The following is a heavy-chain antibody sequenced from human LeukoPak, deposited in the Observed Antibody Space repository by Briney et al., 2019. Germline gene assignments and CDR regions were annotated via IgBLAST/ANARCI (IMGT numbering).Heavy chain of an antibody. V-gene: IGHV5-51*01. Sequence: GESLKISCKGSGYIFTNYWIGWVRQMPGKGLEWVGIIYPGDSDTRYSPSFQGQVTLSVHKSISTAYLQWSSLKASDTAMYYCARRNYGDYIDAFDIWGQGTMVTVSS. CDR2: IYPGDSDT. J-gene: IGHJ3*02. CDR1: GYIFTNYW. CDR3: ARRNYGDYIDAFDI. D-gene: IGHD4-17*01.